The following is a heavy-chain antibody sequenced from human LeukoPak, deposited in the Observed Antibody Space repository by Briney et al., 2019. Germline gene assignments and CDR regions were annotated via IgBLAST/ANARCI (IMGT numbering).Heavy chain of an antibody. Sequence: EASVKVSCKASGGTFSSYAISWVRQAPGQGLEWMGGIIPIFGTANYAQKFQGRVTITTDESTSTAYMELSSLGSEDTAVYYCARGLSVQLWLAHWGQGTLVTVSS. CDR2: IIPIFGTA. CDR1: GGTFSSYA. V-gene: IGHV1-69*05. CDR3: ARGLSVQLWLAH. J-gene: IGHJ5*02. D-gene: IGHD5-18*01.